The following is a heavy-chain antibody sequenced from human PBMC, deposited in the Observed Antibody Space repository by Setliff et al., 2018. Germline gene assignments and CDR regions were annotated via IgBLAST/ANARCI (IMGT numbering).Heavy chain of an antibody. D-gene: IGHD2-15*01. Sequence: GSLRLSCAASGFTFNNYAMTWVRQAPGKGLEWVSGISWNGGNMDYADSAKGRFTISRDNSKNTLYLQMNSLRPEDTAVYYCARTCSGSGCYAGLESWGQGTPVTVSS. J-gene: IGHJ4*02. CDR3: ARTCSGSGCYAGLES. CDR2: ISWNGGNM. V-gene: IGHV3-23*01. CDR1: GFTFNNYA.